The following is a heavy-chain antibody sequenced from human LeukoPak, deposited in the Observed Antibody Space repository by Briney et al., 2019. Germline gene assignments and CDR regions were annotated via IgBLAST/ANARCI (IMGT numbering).Heavy chain of an antibody. CDR3: AGVPAEYSSSSGSYYYYMDV. Sequence: PSETLSLTCTVSGGSISSSSYYWGWIRQPPGKGLEWIGSIYYSGSTYYNPSLKSRVTISVDTSKNQFSLKLSSVTAADTAVYYCAGVPAEYSSSSGSYYYYMDVWGKGTTVTVSS. J-gene: IGHJ6*03. CDR2: IYYSGST. V-gene: IGHV4-39*07. D-gene: IGHD6-6*01. CDR1: GGSISSSSYY.